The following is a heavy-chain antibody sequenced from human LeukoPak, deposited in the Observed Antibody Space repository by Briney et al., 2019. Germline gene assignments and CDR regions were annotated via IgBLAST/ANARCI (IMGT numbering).Heavy chain of an antibody. CDR3: VREHYNYYMDV. CDR1: GFTFYDYG. V-gene: IGHV3-20*04. Sequence: GGSLRLSCAASGFTFYDYGMSWVRQAPGKGLEWVSGNADSVKGRFTISRDNGKNSLYLQMNSLRAEDTVLYYCVREHYNYYMDVWGKGTTVTVSS. J-gene: IGHJ6*03.